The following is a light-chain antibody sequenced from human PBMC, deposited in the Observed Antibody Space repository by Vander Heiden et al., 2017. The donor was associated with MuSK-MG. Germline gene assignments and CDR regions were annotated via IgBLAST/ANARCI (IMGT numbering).Light chain of an antibody. CDR2: GAS. CDR1: QSVSSN. CDR3: LQYNNWPTA. V-gene: IGKV3-15*01. J-gene: IGKJ1*01. Sequence: EIVMTQSPATLSVSPGERATLSCRASQSVSSNLAWYQQKPGQAPRLLIYGASTRATGIPARFSGSGSGTEFTLTISSLQSEDFAVYYCLQYNNWPTAFGQGTKVEIK.